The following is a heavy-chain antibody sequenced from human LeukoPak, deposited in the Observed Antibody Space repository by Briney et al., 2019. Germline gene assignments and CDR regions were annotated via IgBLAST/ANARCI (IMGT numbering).Heavy chain of an antibody. J-gene: IGHJ2*01. CDR3: ARDFRGYSYGSYWYFDL. CDR2: IRDDGSTR. CDR1: GFTFSRYG. V-gene: IGHV3-30*02. D-gene: IGHD5-18*01. Sequence: GGSLRLSCAASGFTFSRYGLHWVRQAPGKGLEWMAFIRDDGSTRYYADSVKGRFTVSRDNSKNSLYLQMNSLRAEDTAVYYCARDFRGYSYGSYWYFDLWGRGTLVTVSS.